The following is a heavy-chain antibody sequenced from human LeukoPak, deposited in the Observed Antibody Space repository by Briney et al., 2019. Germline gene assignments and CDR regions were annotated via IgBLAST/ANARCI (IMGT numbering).Heavy chain of an antibody. CDR1: GGTFSSYA. Sequence: SVKVSCKASGGTFSSYAISWVRRAPGQGLEWMGGIIPIFGTANYAQKFQGRVTIATDESTSTAYMELSSLRSEDTAVYYCAGHIVVVTVLPGAFDIWGQGTMVTVSS. CDR2: IIPIFGTA. D-gene: IGHD2-21*02. CDR3: AGHIVVVTVLPGAFDI. V-gene: IGHV1-69*05. J-gene: IGHJ3*02.